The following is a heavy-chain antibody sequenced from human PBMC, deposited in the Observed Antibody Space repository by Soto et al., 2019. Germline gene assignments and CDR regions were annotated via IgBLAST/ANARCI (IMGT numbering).Heavy chain of an antibody. V-gene: IGHV4-61*03. CDR1: GATVSRGDYF. CDR2: IYSSVTT. J-gene: IGHJ6*02. Sequence: PSETLSLTCTVSGATVSRGDYFWTWIRQPPWKGLEWIGYIYSSVTTNYNPALKSRVTISLDTSRGYFSLKLTSATAADTAIYYCAKERGGRDCSGTRCGLCHDGMDVWGQGTPVTVSS. D-gene: IGHD2-2*01. CDR3: AKERGGRDCSGTRCGLCHDGMDV.